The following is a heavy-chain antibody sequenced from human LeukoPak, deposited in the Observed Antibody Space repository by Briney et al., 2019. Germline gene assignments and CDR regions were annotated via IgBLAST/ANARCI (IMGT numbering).Heavy chain of an antibody. CDR3: ARQKRVENWFDP. D-gene: IGHD1-1*01. V-gene: IGHV4-39*01. CDR2: IYYSGST. Sequence: SENLSLTCTVSGGSISSSSYYWGWIRQPPGKGLEWIGSIYYSGSTYYNPSLKSRVTISVDTSKNQFSLKLSSVTAADTAVYYCARQKRVENWFDPWGQGTLVTVSS. CDR1: GGSISSSSYY. J-gene: IGHJ5*02.